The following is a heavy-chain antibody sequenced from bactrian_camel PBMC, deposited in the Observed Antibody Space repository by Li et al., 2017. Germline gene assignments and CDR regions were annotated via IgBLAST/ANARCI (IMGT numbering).Heavy chain of an antibody. D-gene: IGHD6*01. CDR1: EFSKNTKC. CDR3: AAARSPVAGRWPETYMRPEAFAD. J-gene: IGHJ4*01. Sequence: VQLVESGGGSAQAGGSLRLSCVVAEFSKNTKCMGWFCQAPGKDLKDREGVAAADLGGGRENYADSVKGRFTVSIDNAKNTLDLEMNSLKPEDTGMYYCAAARSPVAGRWPETYMRPEAFADWGQGTQVTVS. CDR2: ADLGGGRE. V-gene: IGHV3S40*01.